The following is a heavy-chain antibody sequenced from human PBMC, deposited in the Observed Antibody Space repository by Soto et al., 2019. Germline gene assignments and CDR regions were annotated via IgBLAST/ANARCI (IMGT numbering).Heavy chain of an antibody. CDR1: GFSFSDYN. V-gene: IGHV3-21*01. Sequence: LACAASGFSFSDYNMNWVRQAPGKGLEWVSSISGDSNYIYYADSVQGRFTISRDNAKNSVYLQMNSLRAEDMAVYYCARVVYFDRSAYGLWGQGTMVTVS. J-gene: IGHJ3*01. CDR3: ARVVYFDRSAYGL. D-gene: IGHD3-22*01. CDR2: ISGDSNYI.